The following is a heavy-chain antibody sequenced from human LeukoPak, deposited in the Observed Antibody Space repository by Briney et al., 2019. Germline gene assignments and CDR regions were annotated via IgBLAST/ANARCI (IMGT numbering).Heavy chain of an antibody. CDR1: GYTFTAHY. CDR3: ARGGGWGDTDTFFF. D-gene: IGHD5-18*01. CDR2: INPNNGDT. V-gene: IGHV1-2*04. Sequence: ASLKVSCKASGYTFTAHYLHWVRQAPGQGLEWMGWINPNNGDTNYAQKFQGWVTMTRDTSISTAYMELNRLKSDDTALYYCARGGGWGDTDTFFFWGQGTMVTVSS. J-gene: IGHJ3*01.